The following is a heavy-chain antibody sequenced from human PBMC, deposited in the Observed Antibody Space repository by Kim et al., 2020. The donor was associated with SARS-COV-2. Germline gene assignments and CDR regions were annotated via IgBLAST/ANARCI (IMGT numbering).Heavy chain of an antibody. CDR2: INPSGDTT. V-gene: IGHV1-46*01. CDR1: GYTFTSYY. CDR3: ARSSSTHSPRDY. D-gene: IGHD6-13*01. Sequence: ASVKVSCKASGYTFTSYYMHWVRQAPGQGLEWMGIINPSGDTTNFAQKFQGRVTMTRDTSTSTVYMELSSLKSEDTAAYYCARSSSTHSPRDYWGQGTLVTVSS. J-gene: IGHJ4*02.